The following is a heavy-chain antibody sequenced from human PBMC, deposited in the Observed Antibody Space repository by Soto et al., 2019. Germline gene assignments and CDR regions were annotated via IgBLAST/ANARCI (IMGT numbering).Heavy chain of an antibody. CDR1: GFTFSSYE. CDR2: ISSSGSTI. V-gene: IGHV3-48*03. Sequence: PGGSLRHSCAASGFTFSSYEMNWVRQAPGKGLEGVSYISSSGSTIYYADSVEGRFTISRDNAKNSLYLQMNSLRAEDTAVYYCARDQEHAFDPSVQGTLVTVPS. J-gene: IGHJ5*02. CDR3: ARDQEHAFDP. D-gene: IGHD3-3*02.